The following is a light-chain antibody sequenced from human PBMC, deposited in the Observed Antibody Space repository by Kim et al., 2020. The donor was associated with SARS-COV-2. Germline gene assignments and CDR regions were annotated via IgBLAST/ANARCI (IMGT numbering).Light chain of an antibody. CDR3: QSYDATSLWV. CDR1: SGSFGSTY. J-gene: IGLJ3*02. Sequence: KTVAISCTRSSGSFGSTYVQWYQQRPGSVPTIVIYEDKKGPSGVPSRFSGSIDSSSNSASLTISGVETEDEADYYCQSYDATSLWVFGGGTRLTVL. V-gene: IGLV6-57*03. CDR2: EDK.